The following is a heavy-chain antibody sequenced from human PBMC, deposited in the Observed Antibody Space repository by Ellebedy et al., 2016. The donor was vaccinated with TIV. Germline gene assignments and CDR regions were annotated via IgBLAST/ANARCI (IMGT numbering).Heavy chain of an antibody. CDR2: IYPGDSDT. D-gene: IGHD2-15*01. V-gene: IGHV5-51*01. Sequence: PGGSLRLSCKGSGYSFTTYWIGWVRQMSGKGLEWMGIIYPGDSDTRYSPSFQGQVTISADKSISTAYLQWSSLKASDTAMYYCARVGEVAATPFSYWGRGTLVTVSS. J-gene: IGHJ4*02. CDR3: ARVGEVAATPFSY. CDR1: GYSFTTYW.